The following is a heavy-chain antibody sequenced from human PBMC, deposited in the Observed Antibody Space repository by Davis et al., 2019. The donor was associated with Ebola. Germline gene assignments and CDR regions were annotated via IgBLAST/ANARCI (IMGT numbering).Heavy chain of an antibody. CDR2: IYSGGST. CDR1: GFTVSSNY. J-gene: IGHJ6*02. V-gene: IGHV3-53*05. D-gene: IGHD2-2*01. Sequence: GESLKISCAASGFTVSSNYMSWVRQAPGKGLEWVSVIYSGGSTYYADSVKGRFTISRDNSKNTLYLQMNSLRSEDTAVYYCARDSATVVVVPAAPYYYYYGMDVWGQGTTVTVSS. CDR3: ARDSATVVVVPAAPYYYYYGMDV.